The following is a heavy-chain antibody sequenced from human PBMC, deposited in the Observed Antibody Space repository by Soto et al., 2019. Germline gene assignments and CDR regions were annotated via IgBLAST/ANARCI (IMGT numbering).Heavy chain of an antibody. J-gene: IGHJ3*02. V-gene: IGHV4-31*03. CDR2: IYYSGST. CDR1: GGSISSCGYY. CDR3: ARDSKGSSPRGGAFDI. Sequence: PSEPLSLTGTVSGGSISSCGYYWSWIRQHPGKGLEWIGYIYYSGSTYYNPSLKSRVTISVDTSKNQFSLKLSSVTAADTAVYYCARDSKGSSPRGGAFDIWGQGTMVTVSS. D-gene: IGHD6-6*01.